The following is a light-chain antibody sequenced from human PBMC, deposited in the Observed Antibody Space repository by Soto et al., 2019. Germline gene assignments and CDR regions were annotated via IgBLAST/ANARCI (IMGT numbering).Light chain of an antibody. J-gene: IGKJ1*01. Sequence: EIVMTQSPATLSVSPEERATLSCRASQSVSSNLAGYQQKPGQAPRLLIYGASTRATGIPARFSGSGSGTEFTLTISSLQSEDFAVYYCQQYNNWPPWTFGQGTKVEIK. CDR2: GAS. V-gene: IGKV3D-15*01. CDR1: QSVSSN. CDR3: QQYNNWPPWT.